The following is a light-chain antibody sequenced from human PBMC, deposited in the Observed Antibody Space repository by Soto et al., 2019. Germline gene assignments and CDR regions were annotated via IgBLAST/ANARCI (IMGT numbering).Light chain of an antibody. Sequence: DIVMTQTPFPLSVTPGQPASISCKSSQSLLQSDGKTYLYWYLQKPGQPPQIIMYEVSNRFSGVPDRFSGSGSGTDFTLTISRVEAEDVGVYYCMQSTHLPYTFGQGTKLEIK. J-gene: IGKJ2*01. CDR2: EVS. CDR1: QSLLQSDGKTY. V-gene: IGKV2D-29*01. CDR3: MQSTHLPYT.